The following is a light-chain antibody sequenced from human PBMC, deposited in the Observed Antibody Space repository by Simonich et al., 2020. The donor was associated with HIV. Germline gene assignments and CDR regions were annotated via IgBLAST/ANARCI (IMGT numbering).Light chain of an antibody. V-gene: IGKV3D-20*02. CDR3: QQRSSWPLT. CDR2: DAS. J-gene: IGKJ4*01. CDR1: PSVSSSY. Sequence: EIVLTQSPGTLSLSPGERATLSCRASPSVSSSYLAWYQQKPGLAPRLLMYDASSRATGIPDRFSGSGSGTDFTLTITRLEPEDFAVYYCQQRSSWPLTFGGGTKVEIK.